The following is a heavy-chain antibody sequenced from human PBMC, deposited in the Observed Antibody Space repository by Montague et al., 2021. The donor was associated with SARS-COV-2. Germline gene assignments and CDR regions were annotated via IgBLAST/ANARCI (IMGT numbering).Heavy chain of an antibody. J-gene: IGHJ6*02. CDR3: ARVGRQQLVRLSGMDV. V-gene: IGHV4-39*07. Sequence: WVRQPPGKGLEWIGSIYYSGSTYYNPSLKCRVTISVDTSKNQFSLKLSSVTAADTAVYYCARVGRQQLVRLSGMDVWGQGTTVTVSS. D-gene: IGHD6-13*01. CDR2: IYYSGST.